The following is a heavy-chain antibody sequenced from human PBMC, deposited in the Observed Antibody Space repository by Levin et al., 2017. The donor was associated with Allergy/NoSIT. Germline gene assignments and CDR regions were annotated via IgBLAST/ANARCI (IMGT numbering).Heavy chain of an antibody. CDR3: SRVGIDFWGVYQKSWGYMDV. D-gene: IGHD3-3*01. Sequence: ASVKVSCKASGYNFTNYGISWVRQAPGQGLEWMGWISAYNGNTNYAQKFQGRVTMTIQTSTNTAYMELRSLRSDDTAVYYCSRVGIDFWGVYQKSWGYMDVWGQGTTVTVSS. CDR1: GYNFTNYG. V-gene: IGHV1-18*01. CDR2: ISAYNGNT. J-gene: IGHJ6*03.